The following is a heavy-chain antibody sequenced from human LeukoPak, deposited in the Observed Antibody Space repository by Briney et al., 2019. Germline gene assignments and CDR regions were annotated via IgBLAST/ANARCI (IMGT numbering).Heavy chain of an antibody. CDR1: GGTFISYA. CDR3: ATDGPYYYDSSGYLFDY. V-gene: IGHV1-69*06. CDR2: IIPIFGTA. J-gene: IGHJ4*02. D-gene: IGHD3-22*01. Sequence: SVKVSCKASGGTFISYAISWVRQAPGQGLEWMRGIIPIFGTANYAQKFQGRVTMTEDTSTDTAYMELSSLRSEDTAVYYCATDGPYYYDSSGYLFDYWGQGTLVTVSS.